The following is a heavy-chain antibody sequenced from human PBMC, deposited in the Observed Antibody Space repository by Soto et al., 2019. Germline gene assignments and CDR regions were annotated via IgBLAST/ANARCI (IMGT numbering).Heavy chain of an antibody. CDR2: ISGSGGST. Sequence: GGSLRLSCAASGFTFSSYAMSWVRQAPGKGLEWVSAISGSGGSTYYADSVKGRFTISRDNSKNTLYLQMNSLRAEDTAVYYCAKDQNIVVVPAAIDGWFDPWGQGTLVTVSS. J-gene: IGHJ5*02. D-gene: IGHD2-2*02. CDR1: GFTFSSYA. V-gene: IGHV3-23*01. CDR3: AKDQNIVVVPAAIDGWFDP.